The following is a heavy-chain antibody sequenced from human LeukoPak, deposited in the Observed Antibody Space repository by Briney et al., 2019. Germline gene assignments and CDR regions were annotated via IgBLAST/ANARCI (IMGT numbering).Heavy chain of an antibody. CDR1: GFTFTSYW. Sequence: GGSLRLSCAATGFTFTSYWMNWVRQAPGKGLLWVSRSNTDRSITRYVDSVKGRFTISRDNAKNTVYLEMNSLRAEDTAVYYCARVDAALDYWGQGTLVTVSS. CDR3: ARVDAALDY. D-gene: IGHD6-6*01. CDR2: SNTDRSIT. V-gene: IGHV3-74*01. J-gene: IGHJ4*02.